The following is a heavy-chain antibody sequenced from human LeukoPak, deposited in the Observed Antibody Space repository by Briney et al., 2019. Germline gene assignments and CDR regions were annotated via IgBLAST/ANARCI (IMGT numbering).Heavy chain of an antibody. D-gene: IGHD3-10*01. CDR2: IYYSGDT. J-gene: IGHJ5*02. CDR3: VRGPYGSSISNWFDP. V-gene: IGHV4-59*01. CDR1: GGFITGYS. Sequence: SETLSLTCSVSGGFITGYSWSWIRHPPGKGLEWIGYIYYSGDTFYNPSLNSRLSMSVDTPKNQFSLKLRSVTAADTAVYYCVRGPYGSSISNWFDPWGQGMLVTVSS.